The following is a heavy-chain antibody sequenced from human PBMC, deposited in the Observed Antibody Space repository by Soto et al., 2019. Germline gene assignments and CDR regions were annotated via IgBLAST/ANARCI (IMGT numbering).Heavy chain of an antibody. D-gene: IGHD7-27*01. V-gene: IGHV4-39*01. J-gene: IGHJ4*02. CDR2: IYYSGST. CDR3: GRGLGRPYYFDY. Sequence: QLQLQESGPGLVKPSETLSLTCTVSGGSISSSSYYWGWIRQPPGKGLEWIGSIYYSGSTYYNPSLKSRAXIXVXXSKNQCSLTLSSVTAADTAVYYCGRGLGRPYYFDYWGQGTLVTVSS. CDR1: GGSISSSSYY.